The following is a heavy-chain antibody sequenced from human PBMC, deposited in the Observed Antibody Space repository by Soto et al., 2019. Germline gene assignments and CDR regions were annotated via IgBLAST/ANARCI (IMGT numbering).Heavy chain of an antibody. CDR3: ARGIVMTVVIQGGGPDRYYFDS. CDR2: INHSGST. J-gene: IGHJ5*01. D-gene: IGHD3-22*01. Sequence: SETLSLTCAVYGGSFSGYFWTWIRPPPGRDLEWIGEINHSGSTNYNPSLKSRVTMSVDTSKNQFSLKLRSVTAADMALYYCARGIVMTVVIQGGGPDRYYFDSSGHGTLVT. V-gene: IGHV4-34*01. CDR1: GGSFSGYF.